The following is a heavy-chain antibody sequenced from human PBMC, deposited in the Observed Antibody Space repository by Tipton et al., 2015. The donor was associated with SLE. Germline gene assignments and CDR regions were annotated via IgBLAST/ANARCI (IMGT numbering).Heavy chain of an antibody. CDR1: GYTFTSSG. Sequence: QSGAEVKKPGASVKVSCKASGYTFTSSGISWARQAPGQGLEWMGWVSAYTGVTNYAQNLQGRVTMTTDKSTSTAYMELSSLRYDDTAVYYCARSIVATTDFDFWGQGTLVTVSS. V-gene: IGHV1-18*01. D-gene: IGHD5-12*01. CDR3: ARSIVATTDFDF. CDR2: VSAYTGVT. J-gene: IGHJ4*02.